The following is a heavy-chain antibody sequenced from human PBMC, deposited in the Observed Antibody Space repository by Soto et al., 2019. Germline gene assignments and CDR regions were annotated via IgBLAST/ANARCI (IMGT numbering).Heavy chain of an antibody. J-gene: IGHJ3*02. CDR1: GGSISSYY. CDR3: ARDTGYSDAFDI. CDR2: IYTSGST. D-gene: IGHD3-22*01. Sequence: XGTLSLTGTVSGGSISSYYWSWIRQPAGKGLEWIGRIYTSGSTNYNPSLKSRVTMSVDTSKNQFSLKLSSVTAADTAVCYCARDTGYSDAFDIWGQGTMVTVS. V-gene: IGHV4-4*07.